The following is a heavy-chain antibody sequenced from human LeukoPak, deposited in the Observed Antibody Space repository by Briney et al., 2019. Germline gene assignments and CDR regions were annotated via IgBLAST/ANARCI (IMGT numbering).Heavy chain of an antibody. V-gene: IGHV4-4*07. CDR3: ARDWRYCSSTSCYTSYYYYGMDV. Sequence: SETLSLTCTVSGGSISSYYWSWIRQPAGKGLEWIGSIYTSGSTNYNPSLKSRVTMSVDTSKNQFSLKLSSVTAADTAVYYCARDWRYCSSTSCYTSYYYYGMDVWGQGTTVTVSS. CDR2: IYTSGST. CDR1: GGSISSYY. D-gene: IGHD2-2*02. J-gene: IGHJ6*02.